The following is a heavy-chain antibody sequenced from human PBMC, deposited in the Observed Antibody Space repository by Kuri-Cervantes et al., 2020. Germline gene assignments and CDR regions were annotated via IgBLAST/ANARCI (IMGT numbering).Heavy chain of an antibody. CDR3: ARDGYSGSYYDY. CDR2: IYSGGST. D-gene: IGHD1-26*01. J-gene: IGHJ4*02. V-gene: IGHV3-53*01. CDR1: GFTVSSNY. Sequence: GESLKISCAASGFTVSSNYMSWVRQAPGKGLEWVSVIYSGGSTYYADSVKGRFTISRDNSKNTLYLQMNSLRAEDTAVYYCARDGYSGSYYDYWGQGTLVTVSS.